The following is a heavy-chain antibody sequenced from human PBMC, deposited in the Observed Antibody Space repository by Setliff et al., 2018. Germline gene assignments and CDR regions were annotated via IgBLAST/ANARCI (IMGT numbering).Heavy chain of an antibody. CDR2: IRPLRGDT. J-gene: IGHJ4*02. CDR1: GYIFSAYH. CDR3: AREPYDYIWGSYRSPYFDH. D-gene: IGHD3-16*02. V-gene: IGHV1-2*02. Sequence: ASVKVSCKASGYIFSAYHVHWVRQAPGQGPEWVGCIRPLRGDTKSAQKFQGRVTMTRDASINTAFMHLSSLKSDDTAVYYCAREPYDYIWGSYRSPYFDHWGQGALVTVSS.